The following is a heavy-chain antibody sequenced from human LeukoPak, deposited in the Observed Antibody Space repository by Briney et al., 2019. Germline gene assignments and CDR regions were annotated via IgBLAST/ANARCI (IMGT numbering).Heavy chain of an antibody. J-gene: IGHJ5*02. Sequence: SETLSLTCTVSGGSISSYYWSWIRQPPGKGLEWIGYIYYSGSTNYNPSLKSRVTISVDTSKNQFSLKLSSVTAADTAVYCCARDYDFWSGYTLTNWFDPWGQGTLVTVSS. CDR3: ARDYDFWSGYTLTNWFDP. CDR2: IYYSGST. V-gene: IGHV4-59*08. CDR1: GGSISSYY. D-gene: IGHD3-3*01.